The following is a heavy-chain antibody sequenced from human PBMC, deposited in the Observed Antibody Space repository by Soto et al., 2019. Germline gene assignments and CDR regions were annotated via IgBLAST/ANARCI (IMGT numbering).Heavy chain of an antibody. V-gene: IGHV4-39*01. CDR3: ARHGHRYYDNSHFDY. CDR1: GGSISSTTFY. J-gene: IGHJ4*02. D-gene: IGHD3-22*01. Sequence: SETLSLTCTVSGGSISSTTFYWGWIRQPPGKGLEWIGSIYYSGSTYYNPSLKSRVTISVDTSRNQFSLKLSSVTAADTAVYYCARHGHRYYDNSHFDYLGQGTLVTVS. CDR2: IYYSGST.